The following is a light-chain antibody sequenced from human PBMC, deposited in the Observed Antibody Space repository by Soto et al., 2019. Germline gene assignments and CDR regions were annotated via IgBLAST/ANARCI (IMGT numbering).Light chain of an antibody. V-gene: IGLV2-14*03. Sequence: QSALTQPASVSGSPGQSITISCTGTSSDVGGYNYVSWYQQHPGKAPKLIIYDVSNRPSGVSNRFSGSKSGNTASLTISGLQAEYEDDYYCSSYTSSSTLVFGGGTKLTFL. CDR1: SSDVGGYNY. CDR3: SSYTSSSTLV. J-gene: IGLJ2*01. CDR2: DVS.